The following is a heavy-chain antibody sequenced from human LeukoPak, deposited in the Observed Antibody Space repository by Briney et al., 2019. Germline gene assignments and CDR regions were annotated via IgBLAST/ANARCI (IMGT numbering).Heavy chain of an antibody. D-gene: IGHD3-22*01. J-gene: IGHJ4*02. CDR1: GFIVSSNY. CDR2: IYSGGST. V-gene: IGHV3-66*01. CDR3: ARGYDSSGYYGGVGCYFDY. Sequence: GGSLRLSCAASGFIVSSNYMSWVRQAPGKGLEWVSVIYSGGSTYYADSVKGRFTISRDNSKNTLYLQMNSLRAEDTAVYYCARGYDSSGYYGGVGCYFDYWGQGTLVTVSS.